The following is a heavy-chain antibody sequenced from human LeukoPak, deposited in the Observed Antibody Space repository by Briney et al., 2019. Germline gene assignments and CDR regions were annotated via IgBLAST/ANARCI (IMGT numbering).Heavy chain of an antibody. CDR1: GFAFDDYG. J-gene: IGHJ4*02. CDR2: INWIGSTT. Sequence: PGGSLRLSCAASGFAFDDYGMDWVRQVPGKGLEWVSGINWIGSTTDYADSVKGRFTISRDNGKKYLYLEMTSLRAEDTAIYYCAKRCSGGACYNFDNWGQGTLVTVSS. CDR3: AKRCSGGACYNFDN. D-gene: IGHD2-15*01. V-gene: IGHV3-20*04.